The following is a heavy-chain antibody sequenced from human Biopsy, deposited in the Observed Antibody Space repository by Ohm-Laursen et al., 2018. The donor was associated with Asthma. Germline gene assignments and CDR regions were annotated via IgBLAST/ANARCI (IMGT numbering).Heavy chain of an antibody. CDR2: HDHEEGGT. V-gene: IGHV1-24*01. D-gene: IGHD4-17*01. CDR1: GYSLTDLS. J-gene: IGHJ4*02. CDR3: ASDFPKDYVRYNFQF. Sequence: SVKVSCKISGYSLTDLSMHWVRQAPGQGLEWMGGHDHEEGGTVNARRFQGRVTMTEGASTDTAYMELSSLSSDDTAVYYCASDFPKDYVRYNFQFWGQGTLVTVSS.